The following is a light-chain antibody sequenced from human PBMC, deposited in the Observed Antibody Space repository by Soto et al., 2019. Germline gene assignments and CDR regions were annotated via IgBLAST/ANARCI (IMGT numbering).Light chain of an antibody. CDR3: QTWGTGIQV. Sequence: QSVLTQSPSASASLGASVKLTCTLSSGHSSYAIAWHLQQPEKGPRYLMKLNSDGSHSKGDGIPDRFSGSSSGAERYLTISSLQSEDEADYYCQTWGTGIQVFGTGTKLTVL. V-gene: IGLV4-69*01. CDR2: LNSDGSH. J-gene: IGLJ1*01. CDR1: SGHSSYA.